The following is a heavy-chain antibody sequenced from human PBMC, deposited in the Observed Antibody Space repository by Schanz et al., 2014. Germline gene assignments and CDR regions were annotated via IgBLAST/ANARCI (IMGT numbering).Heavy chain of an antibody. J-gene: IGHJ5*02. Sequence: QVQLVQSGAEVKKPGSSVTVSCKASGDTLSSYGLSWVRQAPGQGLEWMGRIIPNLGSANYAQKFQGRVTITADKSTSTVYMELSSLRSEDTAIYYCARGNTIFGVVILGWLDPWGQGTLVTVSS. CDR1: GDTLSSYG. CDR3: ARGNTIFGVVILGWLDP. D-gene: IGHD3-3*01. CDR2: IIPNLGSA. V-gene: IGHV1-69*04.